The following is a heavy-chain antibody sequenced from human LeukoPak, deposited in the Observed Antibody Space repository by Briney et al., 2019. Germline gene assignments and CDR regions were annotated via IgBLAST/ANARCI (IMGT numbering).Heavy chain of an antibody. CDR3: VRLWLRWGIDY. CDR1: GASTNTDSYF. D-gene: IGHD5-12*01. J-gene: IGHJ4*02. CDR2: GYYAGSGS. V-gene: IGHV4-39*01. Sequence: SETLSLTCDVSGASTNTDSYFWGWIRQPPGKGLEWVGSGYYAGSGSHYNPSLKGRVTISVDTSRNRYSLKLHSVTTADTAVYYCVRLWLRWGIDYWGQGSLVTVSS.